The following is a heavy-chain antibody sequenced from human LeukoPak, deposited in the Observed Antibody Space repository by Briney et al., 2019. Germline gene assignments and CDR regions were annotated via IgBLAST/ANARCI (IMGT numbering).Heavy chain of an antibody. D-gene: IGHD1-26*01. Sequence: ASVKVSCKASGYTFTGYYMHWVRQAPGQGLEWMGRINPNSGGTNYAQNFQGRVTMTRDTSISTAYMELSRLRSDDTAVYYCASGEWELPGFDYWGQGTLVTVSS. CDR2: INPNSGGT. CDR3: ASGEWELPGFDY. CDR1: GYTFTGYY. V-gene: IGHV1-2*02. J-gene: IGHJ4*02.